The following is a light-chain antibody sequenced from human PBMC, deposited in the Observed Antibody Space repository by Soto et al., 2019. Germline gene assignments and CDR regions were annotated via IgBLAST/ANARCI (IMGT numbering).Light chain of an antibody. CDR3: QQYNNWPYT. CDR2: DAS. J-gene: IGKJ2*01. V-gene: IGKV3-15*01. CDR1: QSANIN. Sequence: EIMMTQSPATLSVSPGERAALSCRASQSANINFAWYQQRPGQAPRLLIYDASTRATDIPARFSGSGSGTEFTLTISSLQSEDFAVYYCQQYNNWPYTFGQGTKVEIK.